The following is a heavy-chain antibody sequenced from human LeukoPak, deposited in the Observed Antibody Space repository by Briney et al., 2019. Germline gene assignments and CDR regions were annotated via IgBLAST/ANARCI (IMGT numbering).Heavy chain of an antibody. Sequence: ASVKVSCKASGYTFTCYGISWVRQAPGQGLEWMGWISAYNGNTNYAQKLQGRVTMTTDTSTSTAYMELRSLRSDDTAVYYCARDWCSSTSCYQNWFDPWGQGTLVTVSS. J-gene: IGHJ5*02. CDR3: ARDWCSSTSCYQNWFDP. V-gene: IGHV1-18*01. D-gene: IGHD2-2*01. CDR1: GYTFTCYG. CDR2: ISAYNGNT.